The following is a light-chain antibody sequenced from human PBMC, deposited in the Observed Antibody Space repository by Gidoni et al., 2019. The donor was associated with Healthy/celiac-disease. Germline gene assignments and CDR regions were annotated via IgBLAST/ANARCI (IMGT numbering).Light chain of an antibody. Sequence: EIALTQSSGTLSLSPGVRATLSCRASQSVSSSYLAWYQPKPGQAPRLLIDGASSRATGIPDRFSGSWSGADFTLTISRLEPKDFTVYFCQQCGSSTWTFGQGTKVEIK. J-gene: IGKJ1*01. CDR1: QSVSSSY. CDR3: QQCGSSTWT. CDR2: GAS. V-gene: IGKV3-20*01.